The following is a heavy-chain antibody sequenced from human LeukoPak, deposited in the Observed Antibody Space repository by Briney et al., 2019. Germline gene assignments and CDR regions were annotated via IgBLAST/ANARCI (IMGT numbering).Heavy chain of an antibody. D-gene: IGHD3-10*01. J-gene: IGHJ4*02. Sequence: PSQTVSLTRAVSGGPIRRVDYYGSRIRQPPGKALEWLALVYWDDDTRYSPSLRDRLTITKDTSKNLVVLTMTNMDPVDAATYYYAHGFSRQARDLGHWGQGTLVSVSS. CDR2: VYWDDDT. CDR1: GGPIRRVDY. CDR3: AHGFSRQARDLGH. V-gene: IGHV2-5*08.